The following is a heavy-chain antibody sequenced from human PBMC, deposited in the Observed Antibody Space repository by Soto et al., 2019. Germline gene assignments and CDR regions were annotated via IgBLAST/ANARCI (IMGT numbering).Heavy chain of an antibody. CDR1: GFTFSGNW. CDR3: ARGGGNFDH. J-gene: IGHJ4*02. Sequence: EVQLVESGGGLVQPGGSLRLTCEASGFTFSGNWMSWVRQAPGKGLEWVANVKQDGSDKYYVDSVKGRFSISIDNTKNSLYLQMNSLRDEDTAVYYCARGGGNFDHWGQGTLVTVSS. CDR2: VKQDGSDK. D-gene: IGHD3-16*01. V-gene: IGHV3-7*04.